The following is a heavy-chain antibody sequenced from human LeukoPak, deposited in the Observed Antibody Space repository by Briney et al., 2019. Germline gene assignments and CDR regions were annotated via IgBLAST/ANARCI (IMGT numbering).Heavy chain of an antibody. D-gene: IGHD3-22*01. CDR3: ARHSLKGHYYDSQNDAFDI. Sequence: GESLKISCRGSGYSFTSYWIGWVRQMPGKGLEWMGIIYPGDSDTRYSPSFQGQVTISADKSISTAYLQWSSLKASDTAMYYCARHSLKGHYYDSQNDAFDIWGQGTMVTVSS. V-gene: IGHV5-51*01. CDR1: GYSFTSYW. CDR2: IYPGDSDT. J-gene: IGHJ3*02.